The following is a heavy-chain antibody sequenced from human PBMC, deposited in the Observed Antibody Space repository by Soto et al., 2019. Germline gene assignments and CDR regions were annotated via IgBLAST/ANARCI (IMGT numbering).Heavy chain of an antibody. D-gene: IGHD3-22*01. Sequence: QEQLVESGGGVVQPGRSLRLSCAASRFSFSDCAMHWVRQAPGKGLEWVAVISYDGDKQYYTDSVKGRFTISRDNSKNTLYLHMNSLSIEDTALYYCARGPPSCGYYSDLDCYFDLWGRGTLVTVSS. J-gene: IGHJ2*01. CDR2: ISYDGDKQ. CDR3: ARGPPSCGYYSDLDCYFDL. V-gene: IGHV3-30-3*01. CDR1: RFSFSDCA.